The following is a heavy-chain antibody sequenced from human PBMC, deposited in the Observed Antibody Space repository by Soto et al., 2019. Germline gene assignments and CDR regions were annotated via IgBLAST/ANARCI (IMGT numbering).Heavy chain of an antibody. D-gene: IGHD3-22*01. V-gene: IGHV3-7*01. CDR2: IKQDGSEK. J-gene: IGHJ6*02. CDR3: ARGNKPYYYDSSVKDYGMDV. CDR1: GFTFSSYW. Sequence: GESLKISCAASGFTFSSYWMSWVRQAPGKGLEWVANIKQDGSEKYYVDSVKGRFTISRDNAKNSLYLQMNSLRAEDTAVYYCARGNKPYYYDSSVKDYGMDVWGQGTTVTVSS.